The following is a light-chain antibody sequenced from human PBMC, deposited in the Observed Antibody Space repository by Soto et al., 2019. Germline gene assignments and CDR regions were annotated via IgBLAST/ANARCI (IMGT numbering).Light chain of an antibody. J-gene: IGLJ2*01. CDR3: SSHAGTKVV. Sequence: QSALTQPPSASGSPGQSVTISCAGTSSDVGAYNYVSWYQQHPGKAPKLMIYEVTKRPSGVPDRFSGSKSGNMASLTVSGLQVEDEADYYCSSHAGTKVVFGGGTKLTVL. CDR1: SSDVGAYNY. CDR2: EVT. V-gene: IGLV2-8*01.